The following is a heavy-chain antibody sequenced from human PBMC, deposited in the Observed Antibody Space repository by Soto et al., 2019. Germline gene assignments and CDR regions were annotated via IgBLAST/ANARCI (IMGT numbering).Heavy chain of an antibody. CDR3: ARTGITIFGVGPRWFDP. Sequence: ETLSLTCAVYGGSFSGYYWSWIRQPPGKGLEWIGEINHSGSTNYNPSLKSRVTISVDTSKNQFSLKLSSVTAADTAVYYCARTGITIFGVGPRWFDPWGQGTLVTVSS. D-gene: IGHD3-3*01. V-gene: IGHV4-34*01. CDR1: GGSFSGYY. J-gene: IGHJ5*02. CDR2: INHSGST.